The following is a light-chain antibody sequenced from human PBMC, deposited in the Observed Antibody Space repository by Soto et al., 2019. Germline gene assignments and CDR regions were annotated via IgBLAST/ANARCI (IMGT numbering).Light chain of an antibody. CDR2: SSS. V-gene: IGLV1-44*01. J-gene: IGLJ1*01. CDR1: RSYVGSCA. Sequence: QSVLAQPPSASGTPGQRVTISCSGDRSYVGSCAVTWFQQLPGSAPKVLIHSSSRRPSGVPDRFSGSKSGTSASLTISGLRSEDEADYYCAAWDDSLNGFVFGTGTKVTVL. CDR3: AAWDDSLNGFV.